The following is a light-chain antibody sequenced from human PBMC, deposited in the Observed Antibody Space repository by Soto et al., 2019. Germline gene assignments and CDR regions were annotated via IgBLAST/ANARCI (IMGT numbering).Light chain of an antibody. CDR3: QQYIDWPPYT. Sequence: EVVLTQSPATLSVSPGERATLSCRVSQTVSRSLAWYQQKPGQAPRLLIYGASMRATGVPDRFSGSGSGTDFTLTISSLQSEDFAVYYCQQYIDWPPYTFGQGTKVEIK. J-gene: IGKJ2*01. V-gene: IGKV3-15*01. CDR1: QTVSRS. CDR2: GAS.